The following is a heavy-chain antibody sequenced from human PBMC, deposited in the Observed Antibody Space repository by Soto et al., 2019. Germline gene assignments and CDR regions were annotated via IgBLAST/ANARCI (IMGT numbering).Heavy chain of an antibody. V-gene: IGHV4-34*01. Sequence: SETLSLTCAVSGGSFSGYIWTWIRQTPGKGLQWIGQINHSGSSIYNPSLKNRVTISTMSNNKFSLELSSVTAADTAVYYCTRGLFSGSSYSGSWYYFDSWGQGTMVTISS. D-gene: IGHD1-26*01. CDR3: TRGLFSGSSYSGSWYYFDS. J-gene: IGHJ4*02. CDR1: GGSFSGYI. CDR2: INHSGSS.